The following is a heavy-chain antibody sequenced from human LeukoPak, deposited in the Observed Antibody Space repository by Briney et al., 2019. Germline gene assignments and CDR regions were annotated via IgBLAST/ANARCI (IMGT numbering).Heavy chain of an antibody. CDR2: INHSGST. Sequence: SETLSLTCAVYGGSFSGYYWSWIRQPPGKGLEWIGEINHSGSTNYNPSLKSRVTISVDTSKNQFSLKLSSVTAADTAVYYCARGNTYYDILAGYYPFDYWGQGTLVTVSS. CDR3: ARGNTYYDILAGYYPFDY. CDR1: GGSFSGYY. D-gene: IGHD3-9*01. J-gene: IGHJ4*02. V-gene: IGHV4-34*01.